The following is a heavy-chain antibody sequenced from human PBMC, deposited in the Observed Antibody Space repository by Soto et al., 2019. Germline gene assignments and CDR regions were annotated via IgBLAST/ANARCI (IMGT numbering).Heavy chain of an antibody. CDR3: TRGLFSGSSYSGSWYYFDS. CDR1: GGSFIGYI. D-gene: IGHD1-26*01. J-gene: IGHJ4*02. Sequence: PSETLSLTSAVSGGSFIGYIWTWIRQTPGKGLQWIGQINHSGSSIYNPSLKNRVTISTMSNNKFSLELSSVTAADTAVYYCTRGLFSGSSYSGSWYYFDSWGQGTMVTVSS. V-gene: IGHV4-34*01. CDR2: INHSGSS.